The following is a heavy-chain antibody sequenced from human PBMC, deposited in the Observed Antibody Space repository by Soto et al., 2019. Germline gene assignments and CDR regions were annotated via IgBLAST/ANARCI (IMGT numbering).Heavy chain of an antibody. Sequence: SQTLSLTCAISGDSVSSSSVTWNWIRQSPSRDLEWLGRTYYRFKWYNDYAESVKSRITINPDTSKNQFSLHLNSVTPEDTAVYYCVRLIGNSWLDFWGQGTLVTVSS. D-gene: IGHD1-26*01. V-gene: IGHV6-1*01. CDR2: TYYRFKWYN. J-gene: IGHJ5*01. CDR3: VRLIGNSWLDF. CDR1: GDSVSSSSVT.